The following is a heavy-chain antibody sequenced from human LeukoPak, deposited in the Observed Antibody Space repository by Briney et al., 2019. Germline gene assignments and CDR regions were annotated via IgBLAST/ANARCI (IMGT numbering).Heavy chain of an antibody. D-gene: IGHD1-26*01. CDR2: ISHDGRNK. CDR3: ARDGSGRDIDY. CDR1: GVTFSHCG. Sequence: GRSLGLSCTASGVTFSHCGWHWVRQAPGKGLVWVALISHDGRNKHYADSVKGRFTISRDDSKRTVYLEMTSLRVEDTAIYYCARDGSGRDIDYWGQGTLVTVSS. J-gene: IGHJ4*02. V-gene: IGHV3-30*12.